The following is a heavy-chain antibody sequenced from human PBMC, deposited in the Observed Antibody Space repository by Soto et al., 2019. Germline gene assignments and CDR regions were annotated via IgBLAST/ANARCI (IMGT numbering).Heavy chain of an antibody. Sequence: VSCKASGGTFSSYAISWVRQAPGQGLEWMGGIIPIFGTANYAQKFQGRVTITADESTSTAYMELSSLRSEDTAVYYCAAGYDYVWGSYRKVPVYGMDVWGQGTTVTVSS. D-gene: IGHD3-16*02. CDR1: GGTFSSYA. V-gene: IGHV1-69*01. CDR2: IIPIFGTA. J-gene: IGHJ6*02. CDR3: AAGYDYVWGSYRKVPVYGMDV.